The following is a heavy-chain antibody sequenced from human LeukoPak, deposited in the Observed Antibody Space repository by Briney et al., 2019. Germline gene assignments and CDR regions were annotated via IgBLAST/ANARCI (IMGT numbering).Heavy chain of an antibody. CDR3: AGANSYYYYGMDV. CDR2: INHSGST. D-gene: IGHD4-23*01. J-gene: IGHJ6*02. V-gene: IGHV4-34*01. CDR1: GGSFSGYY. Sequence: SETLSLTCAVYGGSFSGYYWSWIRQPPGKGLEWIGEINHSGSTNYNPSLKSRVTISVDTSKNQFSLKLSSVTAADTAVYYCAGANSYYYYGMDVWGQGTTVTVSS.